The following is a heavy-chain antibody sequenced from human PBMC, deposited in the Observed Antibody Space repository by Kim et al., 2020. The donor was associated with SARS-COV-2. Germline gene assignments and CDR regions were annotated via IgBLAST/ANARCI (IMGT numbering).Heavy chain of an antibody. CDR2: ISSSSSYI. V-gene: IGHV3-21*01. CDR3: ARDPSRGMPKGFDY. CDR1: GFTFSSYS. Sequence: GGSLRLSCAASGFTFSSYSMNWVRQAPGKGLEWVSTISSSSSYIYYADSVKGRFTISRDNSENSFYLQMNGLRAEDTAVYYCARDPSRGMPKGFDYWGQGTLVTVSS. D-gene: IGHD3-16*01. J-gene: IGHJ4*02.